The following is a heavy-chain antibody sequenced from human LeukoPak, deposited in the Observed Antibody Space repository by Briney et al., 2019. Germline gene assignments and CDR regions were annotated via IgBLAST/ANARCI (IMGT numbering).Heavy chain of an antibody. CDR1: GDSVSSNSAA. D-gene: IGHD3-3*01. Sequence: SQTLSLTCAISGDSVSSNSAAWNWLRQSPSRGLEWLGRTYYRSKWYNDYAVSVKSRITINPDTSKNQFSLQLNSVTPEDTAVYYCARVSSYYDFWSGYPYYYYGMDVWGQGTTVTVSS. CDR2: TYYRSKWYN. CDR3: ARVSSYYDFWSGYPYYYYGMDV. J-gene: IGHJ6*02. V-gene: IGHV6-1*01.